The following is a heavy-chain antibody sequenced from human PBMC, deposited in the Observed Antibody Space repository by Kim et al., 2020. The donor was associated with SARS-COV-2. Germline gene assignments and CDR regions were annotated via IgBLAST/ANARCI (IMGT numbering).Heavy chain of an antibody. CDR1: GYTFTSYG. CDR2: ISAYNGNT. Sequence: ASVKVSCKASGYTFTSYGISWVRQAPGQGLEWMGWISAYNGNTNYAQKLQGRVTMTTDTSTSTAYMELRSLRSDDTAVYYCARDWQYYDFWSGSYYYYGMDVWGQGTTVTVSS. CDR3: ARDWQYYDFWSGSYYYYGMDV. V-gene: IGHV1-18*04. J-gene: IGHJ6*02. D-gene: IGHD3-3*01.